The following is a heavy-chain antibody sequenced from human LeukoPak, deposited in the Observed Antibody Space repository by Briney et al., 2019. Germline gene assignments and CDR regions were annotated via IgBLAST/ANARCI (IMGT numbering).Heavy chain of an antibody. D-gene: IGHD5-24*01. Sequence: SETLSLTCTVSGGSISSYYWSWIRQPPGKGLEWIGYIYYSGSTNYNPSLKTRVTISVDTSKNQFSLKLSSVTAADTAVYYCARAPRDGYNDYWGQGTLVTVSS. CDR1: GGSISSYY. CDR3: ARAPRDGYNDY. J-gene: IGHJ4*02. V-gene: IGHV4-59*01. CDR2: IYYSGST.